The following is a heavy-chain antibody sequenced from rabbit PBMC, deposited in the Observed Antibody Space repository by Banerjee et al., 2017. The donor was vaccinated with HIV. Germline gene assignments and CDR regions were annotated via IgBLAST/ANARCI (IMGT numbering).Heavy chain of an antibody. Sequence: QSLEESGGDLVKPGASLTLTCTASGFSFSANALCWVRQAPGKGLEWIACIYVGGLGSTYYANWVNGRFTVSKTSSTTMTLQMTSLSAADTATYFCVRDSSGWGGRFNLWGQGTLVTVS. CDR3: VRDSSGWGGRFNL. V-gene: IGHV1S40*01. CDR2: IYVGGLGST. CDR1: GFSFSANA. D-gene: IGHD4-1*01. J-gene: IGHJ4*01.